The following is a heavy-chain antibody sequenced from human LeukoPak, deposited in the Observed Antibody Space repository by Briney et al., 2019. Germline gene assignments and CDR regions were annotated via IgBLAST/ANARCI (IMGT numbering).Heavy chain of an antibody. CDR2: LYYSGVT. CDR1: GGSITNSSYC. CDR3: ARHRGYCSSTSCHPFDY. Sequence: SETLSLTCTVSGGSITNSSYCWGWIRQPPGKGLEWVGSLYYSGVTYSNPSLESRVTISVGTSKNQFSLRLSSVTAADTAAYFCARHRGYCSSTSCHPFDYWGQGTLVTVSS. D-gene: IGHD2-2*01. V-gene: IGHV4-39*01. J-gene: IGHJ4*02.